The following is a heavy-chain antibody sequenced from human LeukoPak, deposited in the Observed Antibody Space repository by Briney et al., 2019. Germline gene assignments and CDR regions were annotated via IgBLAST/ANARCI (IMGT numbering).Heavy chain of an antibody. J-gene: IGHJ4*02. Sequence: ASVKVSCKASGYTFTGYYMHWVRQAPGQGLEWMGWINPNSGGTNYAQKFQGRVTMTRDTSISTAYMELSRLRSDDTAVYYCARDLLRWFGELQNDYWGQGTLVTVSS. V-gene: IGHV1-2*02. D-gene: IGHD3-10*01. CDR1: GYTFTGYY. CDR2: INPNSGGT. CDR3: ARDLLRWFGELQNDY.